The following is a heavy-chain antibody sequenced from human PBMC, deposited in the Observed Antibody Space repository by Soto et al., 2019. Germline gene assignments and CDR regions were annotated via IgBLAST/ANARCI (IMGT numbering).Heavy chain of an antibody. D-gene: IGHD1-1*01. J-gene: IGHJ5*02. CDR3: TRDPPWGLDRASLWFDP. CDR1: GISFSNSG. CDR2: FSGYDGYT. Sequence: QAQLVQSEGEVKKPGSSMKVSCKASGISFSNSGFSWVREAPGAGLEWMGWFSGYDGYTKNAQRFQGRVTLSIDTSTTTASMELRSLRHDDTAVYSGTRDPPWGLDRASLWFDPWGQGTLLTVSS. V-gene: IGHV1-18*04.